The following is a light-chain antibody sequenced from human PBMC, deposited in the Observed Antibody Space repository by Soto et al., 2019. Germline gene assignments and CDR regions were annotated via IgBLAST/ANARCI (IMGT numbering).Light chain of an antibody. J-gene: IGKJ4*01. CDR2: DAS. CDR1: QSVSSY. Sequence: EIVMTQSPATLSVSPLERASLXCRASQSVSSYLAWYQQKPGQAPRLLIYDASNRATGIPARFSGSGSGTDFTLTISSLEPEDFAVYYCQQYNSWPLTFGGGTKVDIK. CDR3: QQYNSWPLT. V-gene: IGKV3-11*01.